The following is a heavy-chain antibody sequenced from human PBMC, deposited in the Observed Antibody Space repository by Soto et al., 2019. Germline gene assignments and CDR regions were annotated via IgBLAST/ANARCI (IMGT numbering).Heavy chain of an antibody. J-gene: IGHJ4*02. V-gene: IGHV3-23*01. Sequence: GGSLRLPCAASGFTFSSYAMSWVRQAPGKGLEWVSAISGSGGSTYYADSVKGRFTISRDNSKNTLYLQMNSLRAEDTAVYYCTTVGIVVVPAAMSDFDYWGQGTLVTVSS. CDR1: GFTFSSYA. CDR3: TTVGIVVVPAAMSDFDY. CDR2: ISGSGGST. D-gene: IGHD2-2*01.